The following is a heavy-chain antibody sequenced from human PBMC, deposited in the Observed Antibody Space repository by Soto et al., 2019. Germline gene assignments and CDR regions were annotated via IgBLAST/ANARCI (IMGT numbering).Heavy chain of an antibody. CDR1: GFTFDDYA. V-gene: IGHV3-9*01. CDR3: AKDMTPGNDYDISTGYYKDGGAFDI. CDR2: ISWNSGSI. D-gene: IGHD3-9*01. J-gene: IGHJ3*02. Sequence: EVQLVESGGGLVQPGRSLRLSCAASGFTFDDYAMHWVRQAPGKGLEWVSGISWNSGSIGYADSVKGRFTISRDNAKNSLYLQMNSLRAEDTALYCCAKDMTPGNDYDISTGYYKDGGAFDIWGQGTMVTVSS.